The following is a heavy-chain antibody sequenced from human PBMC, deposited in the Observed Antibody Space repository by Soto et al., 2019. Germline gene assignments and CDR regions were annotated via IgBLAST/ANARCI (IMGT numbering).Heavy chain of an antibody. J-gene: IGHJ5*02. Sequence: QVQLVESGGGVVQPGRSLRLSCAASGFTFSSYAMHWVRQAPGKGLEWVAVISYDGSNKYYADSVKGRFTISRDNSKNTLYLQMNSLRAEDTAVYYCAREGGGYCSSTSCGRVWFDPWGQGTLVTVSS. CDR3: AREGGGYCSSTSCGRVWFDP. CDR1: GFTFSSYA. CDR2: ISYDGSNK. D-gene: IGHD2-2*01. V-gene: IGHV3-30-3*01.